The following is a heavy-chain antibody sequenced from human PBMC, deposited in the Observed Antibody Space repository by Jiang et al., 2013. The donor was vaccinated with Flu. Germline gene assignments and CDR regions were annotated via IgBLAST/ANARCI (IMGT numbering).Heavy chain of an antibody. J-gene: IGHJ5*02. CDR3: ARGAGGSGGWFDP. Sequence: YSFTSYWISWVRQMPGKGLEWMGRIDPSDSYTNYSPSFQGHVTISADKSISTAYLQWSSLKASDTAMYYCARGAGGSGGWFDPWGQGTLVTVSS. D-gene: IGHD3-10*01. V-gene: IGHV5-10-1*01. CDR1: YSFTSYW. CDR2: IDPSDSYT.